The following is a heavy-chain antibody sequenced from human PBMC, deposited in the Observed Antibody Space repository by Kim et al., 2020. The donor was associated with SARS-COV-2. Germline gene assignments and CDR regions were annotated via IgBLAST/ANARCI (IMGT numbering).Heavy chain of an antibody. CDR3: AGDFLKSWLQSPDY. CDR1: GFTFSSYG. CDR2: IWYDGSNK. D-gene: IGHD5-12*01. J-gene: IGHJ4*02. Sequence: GGSLRLSCAASGFTFSSYGMHWVRQAPGKGLEWVAVIWYDGSNKYYADSVKGRFTISRDNSKNTLYLQMNSLRAEDTAVYYCAGDFLKSWLQSPDYWGQGTLVTVSS. V-gene: IGHV3-33*01.